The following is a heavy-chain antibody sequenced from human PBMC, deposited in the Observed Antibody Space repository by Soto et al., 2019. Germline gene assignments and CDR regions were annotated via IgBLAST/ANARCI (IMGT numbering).Heavy chain of an antibody. V-gene: IGHV4-30-2*01. CDR2: IFPSGTT. Sequence: SETLSLTCGVSGGSLSGATYSWNWIRQPPGKGLGWIGYIFPSGTTYYNPSLKSRVTISIDVSKNQFSLSLRSLTAADTAVYYCARSREFDYWSQGTLVTVSS. CDR1: GGSLSGATYS. CDR3: ARSREFDY. J-gene: IGHJ4*02.